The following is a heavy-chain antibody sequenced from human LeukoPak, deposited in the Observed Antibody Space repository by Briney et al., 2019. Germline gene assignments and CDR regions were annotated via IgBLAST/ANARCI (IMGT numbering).Heavy chain of an antibody. CDR2: INTNNGVT. CDR1: GLTFTGVNF. D-gene: IGHD5-12*01. J-gene: IGHJ5*02. V-gene: IGHV1-2*02. CDR3: TKDRLSKWFDP. Sequence: GASVKVSCKASGLTFTGVNFIHWVRQAPGQGPEWMGWINTNNGVTDYARKFQGRVTMTRDTSISTVYMELSRLTSDDVAMYYCTKDRLSKWFDPWGQGTLVTVSS.